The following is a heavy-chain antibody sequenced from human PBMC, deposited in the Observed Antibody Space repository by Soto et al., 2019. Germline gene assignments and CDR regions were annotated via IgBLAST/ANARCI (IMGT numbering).Heavy chain of an antibody. CDR3: ARPRYYYDSSGYWDWYFDL. Sequence: QVQLVQSGAEVKKPGSSVKVSCKASGGTFSSYAISWVRQAPGQGLEWMGGIIPIFGTANYAQKFLGRFTITADESTSTADMELSSLRSEDTAVYYCARPRYYYDSSGYWDWYFDLWGRGTLVTVSS. J-gene: IGHJ2*01. CDR2: IIPIFGTA. D-gene: IGHD3-22*01. V-gene: IGHV1-69*01. CDR1: GGTFSSYA.